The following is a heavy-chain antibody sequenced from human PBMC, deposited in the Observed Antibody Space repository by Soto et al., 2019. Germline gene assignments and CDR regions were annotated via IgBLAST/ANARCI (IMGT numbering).Heavy chain of an antibody. CDR1: GGSFSGYY. D-gene: IGHD3-3*01. CDR2: INHSGST. V-gene: IGHV4-34*01. J-gene: IGHJ6*02. Sequence: SETLSLTYAVYGGSFSGYYWSGIRQPPGKGLEWIGEINHSGSTKYTQCIKSRVTISVDTSKNQFYLKLSSVTAADTAVYYCARISRATSYVFWSGQSPYYNYYGMDVWGQGTTVT. CDR3: ARISRATSYVFWSGQSPYYNYYGMDV.